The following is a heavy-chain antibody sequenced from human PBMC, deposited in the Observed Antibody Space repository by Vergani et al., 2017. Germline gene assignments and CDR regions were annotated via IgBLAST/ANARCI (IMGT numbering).Heavy chain of an antibody. V-gene: IGHV3-30*03. CDR1: GFTSSYYG. CDR2: ISYDGTQK. D-gene: IGHD1-1*01. CDR3: ATKSCGTPGCQIGYFRE. J-gene: IGHJ1*01. Sequence: VQLVESGGGLVQPRGSLRLSCVVSGFTSSYYGMHWVRQAPGKGLEWVAVISYDGTQKYYADSVKGRFTISRDNSKSTLYLQVNSLRTEDTAVYYCATKSCGTPGCQIGYFREWGQGTLVTVSS.